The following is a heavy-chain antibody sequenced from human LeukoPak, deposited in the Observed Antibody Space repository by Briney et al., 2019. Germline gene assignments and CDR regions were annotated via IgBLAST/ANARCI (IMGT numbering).Heavy chain of an antibody. Sequence: SETLSLTCAVYGESMIGHYWTWIREPPRKRLEWIGEIHHSGGTNSNPSLKNRFTMSIDMSKNQFSLKLKSVTAADTAVYYCARATASGSGRAYDHWAQGNLVPVSS. J-gene: IGHJ4*02. CDR2: IHHSGGT. V-gene: IGHV4-34*01. D-gene: IGHD3-10*01. CDR1: GESMIGHY. CDR3: ARATASGSGRAYDH.